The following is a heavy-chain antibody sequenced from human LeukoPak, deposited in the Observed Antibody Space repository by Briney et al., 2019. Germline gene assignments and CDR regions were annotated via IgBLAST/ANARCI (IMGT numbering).Heavy chain of an antibody. J-gene: IGHJ3*02. CDR1: GGSFSGYY. Sequence: SETLSLTCAVYGGSFSGYYWSWIRQPPGKGLEWIGETNHSGSTNYNPSLKSRVTISVDTSKNQFSLKLSSVTAADTAVYYCARQGPDDSENAFDIWGQGTMVTVSS. CDR2: TNHSGST. CDR3: ARQGPDDSENAFDI. D-gene: IGHD3-22*01. V-gene: IGHV4-34*01.